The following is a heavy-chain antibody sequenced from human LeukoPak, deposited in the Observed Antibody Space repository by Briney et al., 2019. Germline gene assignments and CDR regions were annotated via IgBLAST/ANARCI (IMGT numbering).Heavy chain of an antibody. J-gene: IGHJ5*02. CDR1: GGSISSYY. Sequence: SETLSLTCTVSGGSISSYYWSWIRQPPGKGLEWIGYIYYSGSTNYNPSLKSRVTISVDTSKNQFSLKLSSVTAADTAVYYCARDVATGAAAGIGWFDPWGQGTLVTVSS. D-gene: IGHD6-13*01. V-gene: IGHV4-59*01. CDR3: ARDVATGAAAGIGWFDP. CDR2: IYYSGST.